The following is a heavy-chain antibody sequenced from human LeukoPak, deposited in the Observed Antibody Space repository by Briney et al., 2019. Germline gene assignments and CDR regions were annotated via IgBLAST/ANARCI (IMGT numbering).Heavy chain of an antibody. D-gene: IGHD4-17*01. CDR1: GYTFTSYG. Sequence: ASVKVSCKATGYTFTSYGITWVRQAPGQGLEWLGWISAYNGNTNYAQKFQGRVTMTTDTSTSTAYMELRSLRSDDTAVYYCARRGGKNYGDYVLYYYYMDVWGKGNTLTVSS. J-gene: IGHJ6*03. V-gene: IGHV1-18*01. CDR2: ISAYNGNT. CDR3: ARRGGKNYGDYVLYYYYMDV.